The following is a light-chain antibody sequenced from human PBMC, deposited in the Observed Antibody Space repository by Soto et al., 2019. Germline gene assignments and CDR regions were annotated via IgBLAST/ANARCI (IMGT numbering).Light chain of an antibody. Sequence: QSVLTHPASVSGSPGQSITISCTGTSSDVGSYNLVSWYQQHPGKAPKLMIYEGSKRPSGVSNRSSGSKSGNTASLTISGLQAEDEADYYCCSYAGSSTFFYVLGAGTKGT. J-gene: IGLJ1*01. CDR2: EGS. CDR1: SSDVGSYNL. V-gene: IGLV2-23*03. CDR3: CSYAGSSTFFYV.